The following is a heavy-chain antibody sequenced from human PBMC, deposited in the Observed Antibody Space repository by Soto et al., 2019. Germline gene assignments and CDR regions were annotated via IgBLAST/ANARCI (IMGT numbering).Heavy chain of an antibody. CDR1: GGSVSSGSYY. CDR3: AGGSSKSWFDP. D-gene: IGHD6-6*01. CDR2: IYYIGST. J-gene: IGHJ5*02. V-gene: IGHV4-61*01. Sequence: SETLSLTCTVSGGSVSSGSYYWSWIRQPPGKGLEWLGYIYYIGSTNYNPSLKSRVAISLDTSKNQFSLKLSSMTAADTAVYYCAGGSSKSWFDPWGQGTLVTVSS.